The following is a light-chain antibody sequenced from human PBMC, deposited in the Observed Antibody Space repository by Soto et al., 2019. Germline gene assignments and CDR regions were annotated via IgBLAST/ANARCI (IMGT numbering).Light chain of an antibody. J-gene: IGKJ3*01. Sequence: DIQMTQSPSSLSASVGCGGTIACRASHRISSYLNWDQQKPGKAPKLLMYAASSLQSGVPSRFSGSGSGTDFTLTISSLPPEDFATYYCQQSYSTPRSFGPGTKVDIK. CDR3: QQSYSTPRS. CDR2: AAS. V-gene: IGKV1-39*01. CDR1: HRISSY.